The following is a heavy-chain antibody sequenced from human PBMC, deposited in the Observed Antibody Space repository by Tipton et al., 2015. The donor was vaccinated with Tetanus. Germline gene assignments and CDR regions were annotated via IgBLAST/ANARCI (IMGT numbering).Heavy chain of an antibody. CDR3: ATIGGACQRSHDY. D-gene: IGHD2-21*02. J-gene: IGHJ4*02. V-gene: IGHV1-69*06. CDR1: GGRFGNFA. CDR2: IIPAFTTV. Sequence: QLVQSGAEVKKPGSSVKVSCKASGGRFGNFAISWVRQAPGQGLELMGTIIPAFTTVTYEQRFRGRVTMTRDTSINTAYMELSDLRSEDTAVYFCATIGGACQRSHDYWGQGTHVTVSS.